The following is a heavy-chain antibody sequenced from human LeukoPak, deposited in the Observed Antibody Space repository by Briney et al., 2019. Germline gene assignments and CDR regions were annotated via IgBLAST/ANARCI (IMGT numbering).Heavy chain of an antibody. V-gene: IGHV3-33*01. J-gene: IGHJ4*02. Sequence: GGSLRLSCAASGFTFSNYGMHWVRQAPGKGLEWVAVIYDDGSKESFADSVKGRFTISRDNPKNTVVLQMNSLRGEDTAVYYCARDFKSGYVDSWGQGTLVTVSS. CDR3: ARDFKSGYVDS. CDR2: IYDDGSKE. CDR1: GFTFSNYG. D-gene: IGHD3-3*01.